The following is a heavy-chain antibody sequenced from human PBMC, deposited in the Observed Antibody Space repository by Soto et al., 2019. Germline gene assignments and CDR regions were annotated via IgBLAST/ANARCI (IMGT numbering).Heavy chain of an antibody. CDR1: GGTFSSYA. J-gene: IGHJ4*02. V-gene: IGHV1-69*13. D-gene: IGHD6-6*01. CDR2: IIPIFGTA. Sequence: GASVKVSCKASGGTFSSYAISWVRQAPGQGLEWMGGIIPIFGTANYAQKFQGRVTITADESTSTAYMELSSLRSEDTAVYYCARLCSSSYSTPDYYFDPWGQGTLVTVSS. CDR3: ARLCSSSYSTPDYYFDP.